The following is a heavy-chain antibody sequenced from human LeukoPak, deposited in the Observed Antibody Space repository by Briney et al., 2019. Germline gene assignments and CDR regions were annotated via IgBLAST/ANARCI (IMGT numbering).Heavy chain of an antibody. CDR3: ASRHRGSYYFDY. CDR1: GFTFSDYY. J-gene: IGHJ4*02. D-gene: IGHD1-26*01. V-gene: IGHV3-11*01. Sequence: GGSLRLSCAASGFTFSDYYMSWIRQASGKGLEWVSYISSSGSTIYYADSVKGRFTISRDNAKNSLYLQMNSLRAEDTAVYYCASRHRGSYYFDYWGQGTLVTVSS. CDR2: ISSSGSTI.